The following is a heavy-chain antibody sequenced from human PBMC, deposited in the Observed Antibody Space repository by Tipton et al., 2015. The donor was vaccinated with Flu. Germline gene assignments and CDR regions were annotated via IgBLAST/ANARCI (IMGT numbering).Heavy chain of an antibody. CDR3: ARSGYDILTGYPRGAFDY. J-gene: IGHJ4*02. Sequence: RLVQSGAEVKKPGSSVKVSCKASGGTFSSYAISWVRQAPGQGLEWMGGIIPILGIANYAQKFQGRVTITADKSTSTAYMELSSLRSEDTAVYYCARSGYDILTGYPRGAFDYWGQGTLVTVSS. CDR2: IIPILGIA. D-gene: IGHD3-9*01. V-gene: IGHV1-69*09. CDR1: GGTFSSYA.